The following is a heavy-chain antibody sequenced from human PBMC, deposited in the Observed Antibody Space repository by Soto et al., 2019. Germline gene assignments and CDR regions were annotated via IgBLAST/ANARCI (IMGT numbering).Heavy chain of an antibody. D-gene: IGHD4-4*01. CDR2: ITPFNGNT. CDR3: VRDYSSFTDI. CDR1: GYNFISYG. V-gene: IGHV1-18*04. J-gene: IGHJ4*02. Sequence: ASVKVSCKTSGYNFISYGLSWVRQAPGQGLEWMGWITPFNGNTNYPQRFRGKITMTTDTATNTGYLEVRNLKSDDTDVYYCVRDYSSFTDIWGQGTLVTVSS.